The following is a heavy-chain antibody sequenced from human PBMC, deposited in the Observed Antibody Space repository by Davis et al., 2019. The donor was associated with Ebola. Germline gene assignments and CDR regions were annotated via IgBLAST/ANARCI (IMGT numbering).Heavy chain of an antibody. CDR2: INQDGSGK. CDR1: GFTFSSYW. D-gene: IGHD1-14*01. Sequence: GESLKTSCAASGFTFSSYWMSWGRQAPGKGLKWVANINQDGSGKYYVDSVKGRFTISRDNAKNSLYLQMNSLRAEDTAVYYCAKDPGPMGAFDIWGQGTMVTVSS. J-gene: IGHJ3*02. V-gene: IGHV3-7*03. CDR3: AKDPGPMGAFDI.